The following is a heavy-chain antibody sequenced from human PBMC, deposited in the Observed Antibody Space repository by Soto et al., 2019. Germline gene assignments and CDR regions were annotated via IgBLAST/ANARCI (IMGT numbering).Heavy chain of an antibody. D-gene: IGHD3-3*01. CDR2: ISAYDGKT. J-gene: IGHJ5*02. CDR1: GYTFNTYG. V-gene: IGHV1-18*01. Sequence: ASVKVSCKTSGYTFNTYGINWVRQAPGQGLELMGWISAYDGKTTYAEKFQGRVTLTTDTSTSTAYMELRSLRSDDTVSYYCARDPHEFWTSYWFDPWGQGTPVTVSS. CDR3: ARDPHEFWTSYWFDP.